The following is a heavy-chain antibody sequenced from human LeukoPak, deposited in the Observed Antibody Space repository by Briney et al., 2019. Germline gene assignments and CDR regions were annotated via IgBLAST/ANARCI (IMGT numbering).Heavy chain of an antibody. CDR3: ATNPGGYCSSTNCYGEAP. Sequence: SETLSLTCAVYGGSFSGYYWSWLRQPPGKGLEWIGEINHSGSTNYNPSLKSRVTISVDTPRNQFSLKLSSVTAADTAVYYCATNPGGYCSSTNCYGEAPWGQGTLVTVSS. D-gene: IGHD2-2*01. V-gene: IGHV4-34*01. CDR2: INHSGST. J-gene: IGHJ5*02. CDR1: GGSFSGYY.